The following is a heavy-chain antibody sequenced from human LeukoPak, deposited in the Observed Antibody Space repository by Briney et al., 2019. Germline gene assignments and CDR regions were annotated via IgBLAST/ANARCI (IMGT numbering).Heavy chain of an antibody. J-gene: IGHJ5*01. CDR2: IYDRGPA. V-gene: IGHV4-30-2*01. CDR1: GYAITSGGFS. Sequence: SETLSLTCTVSGYAITSGGFSWNWIRQPPGKGLEWIGCIYDRGPAYYNPSLKSRFTISVDRPKNQYFLNVTSLTAADTAVYYCARSRQASGLFNSWGQGTLVVVSS. CDR3: ARSRQASGLFNS. D-gene: IGHD3-10*01.